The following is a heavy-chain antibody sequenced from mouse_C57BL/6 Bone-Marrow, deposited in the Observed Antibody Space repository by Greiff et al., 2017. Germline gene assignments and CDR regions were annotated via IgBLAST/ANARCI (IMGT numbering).Heavy chain of an antibody. J-gene: IGHJ3*01. D-gene: IGHD1-1*01. CDR3: ARSNYYGSSYDVEFAY. CDR2: IYPGSGST. V-gene: IGHV1-55*01. Sequence: QVQLQQPGAELVKPGASVKMSCKASGYTFTSYWLTWVKQRPGQGLEWIGAIYPGSGSTNYNEKFKSKATLTVDTSSSTAYMQLSSLTSADSAVYYCARSNYYGSSYDVEFAYWGQGTLVTVSA. CDR1: GYTFTSYW.